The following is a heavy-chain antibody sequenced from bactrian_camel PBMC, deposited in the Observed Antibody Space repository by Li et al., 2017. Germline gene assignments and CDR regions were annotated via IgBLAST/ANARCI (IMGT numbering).Heavy chain of an antibody. CDR2: IGSDGST. V-gene: IGHV3S55*01. D-gene: IGHD6*01. J-gene: IGHJ6*01. CDR3: ATDGSCHYRRFGY. CDR1: GDPYSSNC. Sequence: HVQLVESGGASVQAGKSLRLSCKITGDPYSSNCRAWFRQAPGKEREGVAAIGSDGSTTYAEFVKGRFTISQDNNKNTLYLQMNLLNSEVTAMYYCATDGSCHYRRFGYWGQGTQVTVS.